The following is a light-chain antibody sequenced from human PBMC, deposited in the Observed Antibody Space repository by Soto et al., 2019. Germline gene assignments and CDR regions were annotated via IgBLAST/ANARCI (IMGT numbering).Light chain of an antibody. J-gene: IGKJ2*01. CDR3: QQYGTSPFT. CDR2: GSS. CDR1: QSVSSNY. V-gene: IGKV3-20*01. Sequence: EIVLTQSPDTLSLSPGERATLSCRASQSVSSNYVAWYQQKPGQAPRLLTHGSSSRATGVPDRFSGRGSGTTFTLVISRLETEDFAVYYCQQYGTSPFTFGQGTK.